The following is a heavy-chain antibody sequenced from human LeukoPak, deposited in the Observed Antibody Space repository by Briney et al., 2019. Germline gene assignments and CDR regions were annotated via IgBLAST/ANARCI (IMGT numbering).Heavy chain of an antibody. V-gene: IGHV3-74*01. J-gene: IGHJ4*02. CDR3: ARDRQIAY. Sequence: RAGGSLRLSCAASGFKFSNYWMYWVRQAPGKGLVWVSRIQSDGSTSYADSVKGRFTISRDNAKNTLYLQMNSLRAEDTAVYYCARDRQIAYWGQGTLVTVSS. CDR1: GFKFSNYW. CDR2: IQSDGST.